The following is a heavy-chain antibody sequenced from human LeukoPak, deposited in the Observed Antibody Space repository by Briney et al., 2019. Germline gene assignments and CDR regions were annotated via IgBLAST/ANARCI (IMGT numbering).Heavy chain of an antibody. CDR3: AKGMVPGFDP. CDR2: IGGSGGST. J-gene: IGHJ5*02. V-gene: IGHV3-23*01. Sequence: GGFLRLSCAASGFTFNNYAMSWVRQAPGKGLEWLSSIGGSGGSTYSADSVKGRFTISRDNSKNTLYLQLNSLRAEDTAVYYCAKGMVPGFDPWGQGTLVTVSS. D-gene: IGHD2-15*01. CDR1: GFTFNNYA.